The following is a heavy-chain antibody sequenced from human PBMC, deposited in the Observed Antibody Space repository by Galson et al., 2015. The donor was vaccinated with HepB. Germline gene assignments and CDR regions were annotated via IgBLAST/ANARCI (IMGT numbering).Heavy chain of an antibody. J-gene: IGHJ3*02. Sequence: SLRLSCAASGFTFSSYWMHWVRQAPGKGLVWVSRINSDGSSTSYADSVKGRFTISRDNAKNTLYLQMNSLRAEDTAVYYCARGGITYCGGDCYSAFDIWGQGTMVTVSS. CDR2: INSDGSST. D-gene: IGHD2-21*02. V-gene: IGHV3-74*01. CDR3: ARGGITYCGGDCYSAFDI. CDR1: GFTFSSYW.